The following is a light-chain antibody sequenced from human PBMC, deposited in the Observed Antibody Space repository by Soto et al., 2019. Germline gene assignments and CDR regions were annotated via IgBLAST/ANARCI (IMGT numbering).Light chain of an antibody. Sequence: EIVMTKSTAPPSVSPGERATLSCRASQGVRSNLAWYQQKPGQAPRLLIYGASTRATGIPARFSGSGSGTEFTLTISSLQSEDFAVYYCQQYGSSGTFGQGTKVDIK. CDR2: GAS. V-gene: IGKV3-15*01. CDR3: QQYGSSGT. CDR1: QGVRSN. J-gene: IGKJ1*01.